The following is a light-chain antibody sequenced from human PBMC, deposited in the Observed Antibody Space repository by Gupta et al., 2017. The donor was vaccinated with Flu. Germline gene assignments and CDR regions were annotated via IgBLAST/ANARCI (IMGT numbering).Light chain of an antibody. J-gene: IGLJ3*02. Sequence: QSALTQPPSASGSPGQSVTISCTGTTSDVGGYNYVSWYHQHPGKAPKLLIYEVDKRPSGVPDRFSGSKSGNTASLTVSARQTEDEGDYYCCSFAGANIWVFGAGTKVTVL. CDR1: TSDVGGYNY. CDR2: EVD. V-gene: IGLV2-8*01. CDR3: CSFAGANIWV.